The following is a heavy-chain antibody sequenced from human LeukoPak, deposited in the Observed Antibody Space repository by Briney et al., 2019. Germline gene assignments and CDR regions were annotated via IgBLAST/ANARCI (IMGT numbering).Heavy chain of an antibody. J-gene: IGHJ6*02. CDR3: ARCTIFGFYGMDV. CDR1: GFTFSSYS. V-gene: IGHV3-21*01. Sequence: GGSLRLSCAASGFTFSSYSMNWVRQAPGKGLEWVSSISSSSSYIYYADSVKGRFTISGDNAKNSLYLQMNSLRAEDTAVYYCARCTIFGFYGMDVWGQGTTVTVSS. D-gene: IGHD3-3*01. CDR2: ISSSSSYI.